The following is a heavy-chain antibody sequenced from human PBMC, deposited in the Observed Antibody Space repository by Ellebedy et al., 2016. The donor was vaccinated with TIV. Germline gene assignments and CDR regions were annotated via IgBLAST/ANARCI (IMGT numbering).Heavy chain of an antibody. V-gene: IGHV3-7*01. CDR3: TRIRRGQWLVDY. CDR2: IKQDGSEK. CDR1: GFSISNHW. D-gene: IGHD6-19*01. Sequence: GGSLRLPCTASGFSISNHWMSWLRQAPGKGLEWVANIKQDGSEKYYVDSVKGRFTISRDNAKNSLYLQMNSLRAEDTAMYYCTRIRRGQWLVDYWGQGALVTVSS. J-gene: IGHJ4*02.